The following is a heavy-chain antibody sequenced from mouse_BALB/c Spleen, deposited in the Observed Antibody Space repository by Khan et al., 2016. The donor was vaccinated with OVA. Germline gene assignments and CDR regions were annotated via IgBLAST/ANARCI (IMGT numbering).Heavy chain of an antibody. CDR1: GYTFTDYV. J-gene: IGHJ3*01. V-gene: IGHV1-77*01. CDR2: IYPGSGTT. Sequence: QVQLQQSGPELMKPGASVKMSCKASGYTFTDYVINWVKQRTGQGLEWIGEIYPGSGTTYYNEKFKGKAILTADKSSHTAYMQHSNLTSEDSAVYCCAKNYASWFAYWGQGTRVTVSA. D-gene: IGHD1-1*02. CDR3: AKNYASWFAY.